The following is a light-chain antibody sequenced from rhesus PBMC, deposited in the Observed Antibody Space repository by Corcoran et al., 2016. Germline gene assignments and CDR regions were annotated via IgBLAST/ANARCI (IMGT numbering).Light chain of an antibody. J-gene: IGKJ2*01. Sequence: DVVMTQSPLSLPITPGQPASISCRSSQSLVHSNGNTYLSWYQQKPGQPPRRLIYQVSNRDSGVPDRFSGSGAGTDFTLKISRVEAMDVGVYYCGQGTNVPYCFGQGTKVEIK. V-gene: IGKV2-65*01. CDR1: QSLVHSNGNTY. CDR3: GQGTNVPYC. CDR2: QVS.